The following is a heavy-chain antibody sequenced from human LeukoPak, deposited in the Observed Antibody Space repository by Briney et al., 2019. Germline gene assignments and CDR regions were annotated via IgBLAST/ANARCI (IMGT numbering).Heavy chain of an antibody. Sequence: SETLSLTCTVSGGSLTNYYWSWIRQPPGKGLEWIGYIYYNGHTDYNPSLKSRVTISVHTSKNQSSLKLSSVTAADTAVYYCAKVRMYYYDAFDIWGQGIMVTVSS. CDR1: GGSLTNYY. J-gene: IGHJ3*02. D-gene: IGHD3-10*01. CDR2: IYYNGHT. V-gene: IGHV4-59*01. CDR3: AKVRMYYYDAFDI.